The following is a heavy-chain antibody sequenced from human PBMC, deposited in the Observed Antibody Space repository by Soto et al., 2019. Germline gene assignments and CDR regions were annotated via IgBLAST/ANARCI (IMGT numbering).Heavy chain of an antibody. V-gene: IGHV3-15*07. J-gene: IGHJ2*01. D-gene: IGHD3-3*01. CDR3: TTTIICRNTIFGVALGYFDL. CDR2: IKSKTDGGKT. Sequence: EVQLVESGGGLVKPGGSLRLSCAASGFTFSNAWMNWLRQAPGKGLEWVGRIKSKTDGGKTYYAAPVKGRFPIASDDSNNTLYLQMTSRKTEDTAVYYCTTTIICRNTIFGVALGYFDLWGRGTLVTVSS. CDR1: GFTFSNAW.